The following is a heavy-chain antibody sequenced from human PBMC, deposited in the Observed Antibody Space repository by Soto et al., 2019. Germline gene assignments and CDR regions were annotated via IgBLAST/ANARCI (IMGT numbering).Heavy chain of an antibody. D-gene: IGHD6-13*01. CDR1: GGSVSNFY. CDR2: IHSSGST. CDR3: ARSSHKESWFDP. V-gene: IGHV4-4*07. J-gene: IGHJ5*02. Sequence: PSETLSLTCTVSGGSVSNFYWNWIRQSAGKGLEWIGRIHSSGSTNYNPSLRSRVTMSVDTSKNQFSLKLNSVTAADTAVYYCARSSHKESWFDPWGQGTLVTVSS.